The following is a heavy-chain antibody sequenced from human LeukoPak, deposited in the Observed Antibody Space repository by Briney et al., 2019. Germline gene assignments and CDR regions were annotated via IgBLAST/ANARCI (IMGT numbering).Heavy chain of an antibody. CDR3: ARDSGELAFDY. Sequence: GGSLRLSCAASGFTFSSYSMNWVRQAPGKGLEYVSAISSNGGSTYYANSVKGRFTISRDNSKNTLYLQMGSLRAEDMAVYYCARDSGELAFDYWGQGTLVTVSP. V-gene: IGHV3-64*01. D-gene: IGHD1-26*01. CDR2: ISSNGGST. CDR1: GFTFSSYS. J-gene: IGHJ4*02.